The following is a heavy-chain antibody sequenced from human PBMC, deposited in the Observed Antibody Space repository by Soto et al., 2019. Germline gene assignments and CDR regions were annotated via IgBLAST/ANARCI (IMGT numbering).Heavy chain of an antibody. Sequence: SVKVSCKASGGTFSSYAISWVRQAPGQGLEWMGGIIPIFGTANYAQKFQGRVTITADESTSTAYMELSSLRSEDTVVYYCARFHPSANNYGMDVWGQGTTVTVS. CDR3: ARFHPSANNYGMDV. CDR1: GGTFSSYA. CDR2: IIPIFGTA. V-gene: IGHV1-69*13. J-gene: IGHJ6*02. D-gene: IGHD6-25*01.